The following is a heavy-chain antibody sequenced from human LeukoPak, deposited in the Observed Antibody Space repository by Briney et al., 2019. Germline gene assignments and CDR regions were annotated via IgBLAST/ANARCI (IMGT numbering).Heavy chain of an antibody. D-gene: IGHD1-26*01. CDR1: GFTFSRYT. CDR3: ARRQGRRGIVGPTILKGAFDI. CDR2: ITITSDYI. Sequence: GGSLRLSCAASGFTFSRYTMNWVRQAPGKGLEWVSSITITSDYIFYTDSVRGRFTISRDNAQNSLYLQMNSPRAEDTAVYYCARRQGRRGIVGPTILKGAFDIWGQGTVVTVSS. V-gene: IGHV3-21*01. J-gene: IGHJ3*02.